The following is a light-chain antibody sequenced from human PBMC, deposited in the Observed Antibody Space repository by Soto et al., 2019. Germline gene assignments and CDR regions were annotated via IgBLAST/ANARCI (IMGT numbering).Light chain of an antibody. CDR3: QQYNSYST. CDR2: KAS. J-gene: IGKJ1*01. Sequence: DIQMTQSPSTLSASVGDRVTIPCRASQSINSWLAWYQQKPGKAPKLLIYKASILESGVQSRGSCSGSVTDFTLTISSLQPDESATYYCQQYNSYSTSGQGTKVEI. V-gene: IGKV1-5*03. CDR1: QSINSW.